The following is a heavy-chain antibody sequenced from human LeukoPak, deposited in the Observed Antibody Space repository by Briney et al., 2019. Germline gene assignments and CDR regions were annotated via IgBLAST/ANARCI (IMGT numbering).Heavy chain of an antibody. CDR2: IYYSGST. J-gene: IGHJ3*02. CDR3: ARHPAFGYGGNLWAFDI. Sequence: SETLSLTCTVSGGSISSSSYYWGWIRQPPGKGLEWIGSIYYSGSTYYNPSLKSRVTISVGTSKNQFSLKLSSVTAADTAVYYCARHPAFGYGGNLWAFDIWGQGTMVTVSS. CDR1: GGSISSSSYY. V-gene: IGHV4-39*01. D-gene: IGHD4-23*01.